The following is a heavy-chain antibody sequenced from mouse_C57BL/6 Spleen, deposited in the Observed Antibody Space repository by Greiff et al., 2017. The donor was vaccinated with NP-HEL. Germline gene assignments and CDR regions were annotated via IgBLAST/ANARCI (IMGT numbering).Heavy chain of an antibody. Sequence: EVQLKESGGGLVKPGGSLKLSCAASGFTFSSYAMSWVRQTPEKRLEWVATISDGGSYTYYPDNVKGRFTISRDNAKNNLYLQMSHLKSEDTAMYYCARIYGSSPAWFAYWGQGTLVTVSA. CDR2: ISDGGSYT. D-gene: IGHD1-1*01. CDR1: GFTFSSYA. CDR3: ARIYGSSPAWFAY. V-gene: IGHV5-4*01. J-gene: IGHJ3*01.